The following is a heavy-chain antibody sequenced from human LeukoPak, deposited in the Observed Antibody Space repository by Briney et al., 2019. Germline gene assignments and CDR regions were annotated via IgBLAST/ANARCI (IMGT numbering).Heavy chain of an antibody. CDR1: GGSFSGYY. D-gene: IGHD5-12*01. J-gene: IGHJ3*02. V-gene: IGHV4-34*01. CDR2: INHSGST. CDR3: ARSGYPSDAFDI. Sequence: SETLSLTCAVYGGSFSGYYWSWIRQPPGKGLEWIGEINHSGSTNYNPSLKSRVTISVDTSKNQFSLKLSSVTAADTAVYYCARSGYPSDAFDIWGQGTMVTVSS.